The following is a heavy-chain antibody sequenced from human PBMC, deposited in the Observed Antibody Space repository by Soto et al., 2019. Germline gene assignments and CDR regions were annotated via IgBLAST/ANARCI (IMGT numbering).Heavy chain of an antibody. CDR3: STEDSGSHLGGSDY. J-gene: IGHJ4*02. D-gene: IGHD1-26*01. V-gene: IGHV3-9*01. CDR2: ISWNSGSI. Sequence: GGSLRLSCAASGFTFDDYAMHWVRQAPGKGLEWVAGISWNSGSIGYADSVKGRFTISRDNAKNSLYLQMNSLRAEDTALYYCSTEDSGSHLGGSDYWGQGTMVTVSS. CDR1: GFTFDDYA.